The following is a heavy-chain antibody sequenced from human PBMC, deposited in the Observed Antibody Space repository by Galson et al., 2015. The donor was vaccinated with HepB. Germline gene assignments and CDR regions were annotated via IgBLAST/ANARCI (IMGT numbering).Heavy chain of an antibody. D-gene: IGHD3-16*01. CDR3: ARGGTYYDYVWGRGAFDY. CDR2: ISAYNGNT. Sequence: SVKVSCKASGYTFTSYGISWVRQAPGQGLEWMGWISAYNGNTNYAQKLQGRVTMTTDTSTSTAYMELRSLRSDDTAVYYCARGGTYYDYVWGRGAFDYWGQGTLVTVSS. V-gene: IGHV1-18*04. J-gene: IGHJ4*02. CDR1: GYTFTSYG.